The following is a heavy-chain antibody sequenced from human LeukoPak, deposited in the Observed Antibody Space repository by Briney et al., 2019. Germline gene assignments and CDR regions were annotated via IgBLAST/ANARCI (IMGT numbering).Heavy chain of an antibody. CDR3: AGDSTYYYDSGSSGPHYFDF. V-gene: IGHV3-30*01. Sequence: SGRSLRLSCAASGFTFSSYAMHWVRQAPGKGLEWVALISYHGDITYYADSVKGRFTLSRDNSKTTLFLQLNSLRAEDTAVYYCAGDSTYYYDSGSSGPHYFDFWGQGTLVTVSS. J-gene: IGHJ4*02. D-gene: IGHD3-10*01. CDR1: GFTFSSYA. CDR2: ISYHGDIT.